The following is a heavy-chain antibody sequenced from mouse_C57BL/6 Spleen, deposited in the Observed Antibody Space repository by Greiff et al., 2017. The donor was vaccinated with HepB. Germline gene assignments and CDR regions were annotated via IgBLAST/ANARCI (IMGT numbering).Heavy chain of an antibody. CDR1: GYTFTSYW. J-gene: IGHJ2*01. CDR3: ARRESFPYYFDY. CDR2: IDPSDSYT. Sequence: VQLQQPGAELVMPGASVKLSCKASGYTFTSYWMHWVKQRPGQGLEWIGEIDPSDSYTNYNQKFKGKSTLTVDKSSSTAYMQLSSLTSEDSAVYYCARRESFPYYFDYWGQGTTLTVSS. V-gene: IGHV1-69*01.